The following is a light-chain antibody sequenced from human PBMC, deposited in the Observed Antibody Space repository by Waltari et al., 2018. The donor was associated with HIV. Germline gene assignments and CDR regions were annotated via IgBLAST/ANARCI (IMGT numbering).Light chain of an antibody. V-gene: IGLV2-11*01. CDR1: SSHVGGYNS. J-gene: IGLJ1*01. CDR2: DVN. Sequence: QSALTQPRSVSGSPGQSVTISCTGTSSHVGGYNSVSWYQQHPGKAPRLMIYDVNRRPSGVPGRFSGSKSGNTASLTISGLQAEDEADYYCCSYAGSYTYVFGTGTEVTVL. CDR3: CSYAGSYTYV.